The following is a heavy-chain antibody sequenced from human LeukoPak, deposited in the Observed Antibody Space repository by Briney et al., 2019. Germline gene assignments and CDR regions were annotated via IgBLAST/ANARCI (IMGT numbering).Heavy chain of an antibody. J-gene: IGHJ6*02. Sequence: PSETLSLTCTVSGGSISSGGYYWSWIRQHPGKGLEWIGYIYYSGSTYYNPSLKSRVTISVDTSKNQFSLKLSSVTAADTAVYYCARDRVDTAYDGYYYYGMDVWGQGTTVTVSS. CDR2: IYYSGST. V-gene: IGHV4-31*03. D-gene: IGHD5-18*01. CDR1: GGSISSGGYY. CDR3: ARDRVDTAYDGYYYYGMDV.